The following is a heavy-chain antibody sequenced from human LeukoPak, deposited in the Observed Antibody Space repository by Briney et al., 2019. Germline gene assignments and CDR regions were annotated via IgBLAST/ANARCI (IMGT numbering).Heavy chain of an antibody. Sequence: GGSLRLSCAASGFTVSSSYMSWVRQAPGKGLEWVSVIYSGGSTYYADSVKGRFTISRDNSKNTLYLQMNSLRAEDTAVYYCARELAYDSSGYEGHYFDYWGQGTLVTVSS. D-gene: IGHD3-22*01. CDR2: IYSGGST. V-gene: IGHV3-53*01. CDR3: ARELAYDSSGYEGHYFDY. J-gene: IGHJ4*02. CDR1: GFTVSSSY.